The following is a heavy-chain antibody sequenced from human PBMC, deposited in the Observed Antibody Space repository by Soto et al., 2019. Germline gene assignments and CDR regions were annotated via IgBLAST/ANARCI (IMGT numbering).Heavy chain of an antibody. V-gene: IGHV4-30-2*01. CDR2: IYHSGST. CDR1: GCSISSGVYS. Sequence: SGTLALTCAVSGCSISSGVYSWVWIRQPPGKGLEWIGYIYHSGSTYYNPSLKSRVTISVDRSKNQFSLKLSSVTAADTAVYYCARDRKGDGYNFFDYWGQGTLVTVSS. CDR3: ARDRKGDGYNFFDY. J-gene: IGHJ4*02. D-gene: IGHD5-12*01.